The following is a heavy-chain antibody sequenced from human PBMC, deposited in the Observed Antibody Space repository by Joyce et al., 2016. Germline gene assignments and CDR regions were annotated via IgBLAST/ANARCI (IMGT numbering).Heavy chain of an antibody. V-gene: IGHV1-69*01. D-gene: IGHD2-21*01. CDR3: ARGQGSSDIYYFDY. Sequence: QVQLVQSGAEVKKPGSSVKVSCKASGGTLSSYAITWVRQAPGKGLEWMGGSIPLFGTANSAQKFQGRVTINADESTSTVYMELSSLGCEDTAVYYCARGQGSSDIYYFDYWGQGTLVTVSS. CDR2: SIPLFGTA. J-gene: IGHJ4*02. CDR1: GGTLSSYA.